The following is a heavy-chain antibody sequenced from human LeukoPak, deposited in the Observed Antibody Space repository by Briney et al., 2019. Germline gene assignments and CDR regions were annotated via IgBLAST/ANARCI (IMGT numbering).Heavy chain of an antibody. J-gene: IGHJ4*02. D-gene: IGHD6-19*01. Sequence: GRSLRLSCAASGFTLNNYGVHWVRQAPGKGLEWVAVISYDGSYKFYADSVKGRFTISRDISKNTLYLEVNSLRSEDTAVYYCAKTGNSGWWDIDFWGQGTRVIVSS. CDR1: GFTLNNYG. V-gene: IGHV3-30*18. CDR2: ISYDGSYK. CDR3: AKTGNSGWWDIDF.